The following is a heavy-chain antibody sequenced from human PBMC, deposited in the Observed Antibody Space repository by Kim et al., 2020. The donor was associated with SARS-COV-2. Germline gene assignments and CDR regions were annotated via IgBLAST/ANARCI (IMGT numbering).Heavy chain of an antibody. D-gene: IGHD6-19*01. CDR3: AREAALIAVPKKNFDY. Sequence: ASVKVSCKASGFTFTNYFMHWVRQAPGQGLEWMGTINPSGVFTLFTQKYQGRVIITKDTSTSTAYMEVSSLRSEDTAVYYCAREAALIAVPKKNFDYWGQGTLVTVSS. J-gene: IGHJ4*02. CDR1: GFTFTNYF. V-gene: IGHV1-46*01. CDR2: INPSGVFT.